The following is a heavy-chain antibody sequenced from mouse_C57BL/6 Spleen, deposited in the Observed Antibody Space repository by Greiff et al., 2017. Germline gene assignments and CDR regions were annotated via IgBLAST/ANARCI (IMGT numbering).Heavy chain of an antibody. CDR3: ARAYSNMYYFDY. CDR2: ISYSGST. CDR1: GYSITSGYD. V-gene: IGHV3-1*01. Sequence: VQLKESGPGMVKPSQSLSLTCTVTGYSITSGYDWHWIRHFPGNKLEWMGYISYSGSTNYNPSPKSLISITHDTSKNHFFLKLNSVTTEDTATYYCARAYSNMYYFDYWGQGTTLTVSS. J-gene: IGHJ2*01. D-gene: IGHD2-5*01.